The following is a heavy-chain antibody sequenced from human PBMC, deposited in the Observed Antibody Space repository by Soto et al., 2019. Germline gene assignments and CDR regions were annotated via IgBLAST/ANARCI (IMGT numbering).Heavy chain of an antibody. J-gene: IGHJ4*02. CDR3: ARDPLWFGELLLDY. D-gene: IGHD3-10*01. V-gene: IGHV3-48*01. CDR1: GFTFSSYS. Sequence: EVQLVESGGGLVQPGGSLRLSCAASGFTFSSYSMSWVRQAPGKGLEWVSYISSSSSTIYYADSVKGRFTISRDNAKNSLYLQMNSLRAEDTAVYYCARDPLWFGELLLDYWGQGTLVTVSS. CDR2: ISSSSSTI.